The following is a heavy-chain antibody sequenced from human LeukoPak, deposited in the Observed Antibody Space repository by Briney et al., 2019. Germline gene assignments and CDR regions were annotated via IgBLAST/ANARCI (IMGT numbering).Heavy chain of an antibody. D-gene: IGHD3-10*01. CDR2: IYYSGST. Sequence: SQTLSLTCTVSGGSISSGDYYWSWIRQPPGKGLEWIGYIYYSGSTYYNPSLKSRVTISVDTSKNQFSLKLSSVTAAGTAVYYCARDEITIEAFDIWGQGTMVTVSS. J-gene: IGHJ3*02. CDR3: ARDEITIEAFDI. V-gene: IGHV4-30-4*01. CDR1: GGSISSGDYY.